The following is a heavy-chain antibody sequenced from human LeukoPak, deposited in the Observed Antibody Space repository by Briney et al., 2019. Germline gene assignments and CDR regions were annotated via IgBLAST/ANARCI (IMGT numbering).Heavy chain of an antibody. CDR3: AKKLHPSGSSTYFDY. J-gene: IGHJ4*02. Sequence: ETLSLTCTVSGGSISSGDYYWSWIRQPPGKGLEWVSAISGSGGSTYYADSVKGRFTISRDSSKNTLYLQMNSLRAEDTAVYYCAKKLHPSGSSTYFDYWGQGTLVTVSS. CDR2: ISGSGGST. D-gene: IGHD1-26*01. CDR1: GGSISSGDYY. V-gene: IGHV3-23*01.